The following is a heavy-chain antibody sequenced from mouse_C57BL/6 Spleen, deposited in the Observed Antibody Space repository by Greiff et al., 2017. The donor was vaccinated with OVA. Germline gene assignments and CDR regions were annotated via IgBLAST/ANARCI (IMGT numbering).Heavy chain of an antibody. Sequence: DVKLVESAGGLVQPGSSMKLSCTASGFTFSDYYMAWVRQVPEKGLEWVANINYDGSSTYYLDSLKSRFIISRDNAKNILYLQMSSLKSEDTATYYCARAYGSSYDYAMDYWGQGTSVTVSS. CDR1: GFTFSDYY. D-gene: IGHD1-1*01. V-gene: IGHV5-16*01. J-gene: IGHJ4*01. CDR3: ARAYGSSYDYAMDY. CDR2: INYDGSST.